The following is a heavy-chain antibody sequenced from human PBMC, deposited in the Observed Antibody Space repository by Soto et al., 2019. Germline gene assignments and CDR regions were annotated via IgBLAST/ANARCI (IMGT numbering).Heavy chain of an antibody. V-gene: IGHV3-23*01. CDR2: ISGSGGST. Sequence: GGCLRLSSAASGVTFSVYAISWVLQAPGKGLEWVSAISGSGGSTYYADSVKGRFTISRDNSKNTLYLQMNSLRAEDTAVYYCAKSGANAGYFDYWGQGTLVT. J-gene: IGHJ4*02. CDR1: GVTFSVYA. D-gene: IGHD1-26*01. CDR3: AKSGANAGYFDY.